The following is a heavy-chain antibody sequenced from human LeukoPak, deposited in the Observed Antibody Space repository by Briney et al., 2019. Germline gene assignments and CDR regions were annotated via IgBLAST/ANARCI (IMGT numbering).Heavy chain of an antibody. Sequence: GASVKVSCKASGYTFTGYYMHWVRQAPGQGLEWMGWINPNSGGTNYAQKFQGRVTMTRDTSISTAYMELSRLRSDDTAVYYCARALTYYYGSGPDYWGQGTLVTVSS. D-gene: IGHD3-10*01. J-gene: IGHJ4*02. V-gene: IGHV1-2*02. CDR2: INPNSGGT. CDR1: GYTFTGYY. CDR3: ARALTYYYGSGPDY.